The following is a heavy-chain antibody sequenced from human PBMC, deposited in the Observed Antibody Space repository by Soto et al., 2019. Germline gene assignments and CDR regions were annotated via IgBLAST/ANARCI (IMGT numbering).Heavy chain of an antibody. Sequence: SVKGSCKASGGTFSSYAISWVRQAPGQGLEWMGGIIPIFGTANYAQKFQGRVTITADESTSTAYMELSSLRSEDTAVYYCARVPGYSYGPTGFDYWGQGTLVTVSS. J-gene: IGHJ4*02. CDR2: IIPIFGTA. D-gene: IGHD5-18*01. CDR1: GGTFSSYA. CDR3: ARVPGYSYGPTGFDY. V-gene: IGHV1-69*13.